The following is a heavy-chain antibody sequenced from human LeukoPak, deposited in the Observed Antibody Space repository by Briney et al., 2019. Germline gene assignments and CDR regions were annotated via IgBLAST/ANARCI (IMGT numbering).Heavy chain of an antibody. CDR3: AKYIVANTYAFDI. CDR2: ISGSGGST. V-gene: IGHV3-23*01. D-gene: IGHD5-12*01. J-gene: IGHJ3*02. CDR1: GFTFSSYA. Sequence: GGSLRLSCAASGFTFSSYAMSWVRQAPGKGLEWVSAISGSGGSTYYADSVEGRFTISRDNSKNTLYLQMNSLRAEDTAVYYCAKYIVANTYAFDIWGQGTMVTVSS.